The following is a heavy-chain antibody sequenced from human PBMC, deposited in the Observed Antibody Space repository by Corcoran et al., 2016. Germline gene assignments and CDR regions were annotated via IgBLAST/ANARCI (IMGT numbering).Heavy chain of an antibody. D-gene: IGHD5-12*01. CDR2: INAGNGNT. J-gene: IGHJ4*02. Sequence: QVQLVQSGAEVKKPGASVKVSCKASGYTFTNYAFHWVRQAPGQRLEWMGWINAGNGNTKYSQKFQGRVTLTRDTSASTAYMELTSLRSEDTAVDYCARAEGWLRFSSTENFDYWGQGTLITVSS. V-gene: IGHV1-3*01. CDR3: ARAEGWLRFSSTENFDY. CDR1: GYTFTNYA.